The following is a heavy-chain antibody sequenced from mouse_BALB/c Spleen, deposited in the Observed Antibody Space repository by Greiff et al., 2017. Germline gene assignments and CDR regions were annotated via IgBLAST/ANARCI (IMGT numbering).Heavy chain of an antibody. CDR3: ARRKDYYGDFDY. J-gene: IGHJ2*01. CDR2: IDPENGNT. Sequence: EVNLVESGAELVRPGALVKLSCKASGFNIKDYYMHWVKQRPEQGLEWIGWIDPENGNTIYDPKFQGKASITADTSSNTAYLQLSSLTSEDTAVYYCARRKDYYGDFDYWGQGTTLTVSS. CDR1: GFNIKDYY. V-gene: IGHV14-1*02. D-gene: IGHD1-1*01.